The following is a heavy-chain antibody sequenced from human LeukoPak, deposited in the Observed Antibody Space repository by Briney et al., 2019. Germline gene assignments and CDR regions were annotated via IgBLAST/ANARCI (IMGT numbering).Heavy chain of an antibody. J-gene: IGHJ4*02. CDR3: AKDVGYSS. V-gene: IGHV3-30*02. CDR2: IRYDGSNK. Sequence: GGSLRLSCAASGFTFSSYGMQWVRQAPGKGLEWVAFIRYDGSNKYYAGSVKGRFTISRDNSKNTLYLQMNSLRAADTAIYYCAKDVGYSSGGQGTLVTVSS. CDR1: GFTFSSYG. D-gene: IGHD6-19*01.